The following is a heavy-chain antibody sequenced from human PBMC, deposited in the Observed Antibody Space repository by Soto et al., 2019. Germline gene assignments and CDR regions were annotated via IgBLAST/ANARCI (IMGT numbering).Heavy chain of an antibody. CDR1: GFTFSSYW. D-gene: IGHD4-4*01. J-gene: IGHJ4*02. Sequence: EVQLVESGGGLVQPGGSLRLSCAASGFTFSSYWMHWVRHAPGKGMVWVSRINSDGSSTSYADSVKGRFTISRDNAKNTLYLQMNSLRAEDTAVYYCYLAYSRNFDYWGQGTLVTVCS. V-gene: IGHV3-74*01. CDR3: YLAYSRNFDY. CDR2: INSDGSST.